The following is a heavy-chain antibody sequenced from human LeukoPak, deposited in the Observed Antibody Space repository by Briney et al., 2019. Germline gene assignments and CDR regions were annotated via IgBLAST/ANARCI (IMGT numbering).Heavy chain of an antibody. CDR2: IKQDGSEK. CDR1: GFTFSIYW. Sequence: GGSLRLSCAASGFTFSIYWMSWVRQAPGKGLEWVANIKQDGSEKYYVDSVKGRFTISRDNAKNSLYLQMDSLRAEDTAAYYCARDMDFDYWGQGTLVTVSS. CDR3: ARDMDFDY. J-gene: IGHJ4*02. V-gene: IGHV3-7*01. D-gene: IGHD3-10*01.